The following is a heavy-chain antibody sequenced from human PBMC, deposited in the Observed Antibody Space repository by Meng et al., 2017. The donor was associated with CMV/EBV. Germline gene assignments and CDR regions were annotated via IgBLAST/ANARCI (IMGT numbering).Heavy chain of an antibody. V-gene: IGHV1-69*05. CDR1: GGTFSSYA. CDR2: IIPIFGTA. D-gene: IGHD1-1*01. Sequence: SVKVSCKASGGTFSSYAISWVRQAPGQGLEWMGGIIPIFGTANYAQKFQGRVTITTGESTSTAYMELSSLRSEDTAVYYCARDGSRLTRSYYYYGMDVWGQGTTVTVSS. J-gene: IGHJ6*02. CDR3: ARDGSRLTRSYYYYGMDV.